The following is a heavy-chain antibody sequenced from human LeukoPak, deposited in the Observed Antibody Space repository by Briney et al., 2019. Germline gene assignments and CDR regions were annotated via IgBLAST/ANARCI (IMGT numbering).Heavy chain of an antibody. V-gene: IGHV3-30-3*01. Sequence: GGSLRLSCAASGFTFGSYAMHWVRQAPGKGLEWVAVISYDGSNKYYADSVKGRFTISRDNSKNTLYLQMNSLRAEDTAVYYCARDGNLGTGTTGYWGQGTLVTVSS. CDR2: ISYDGSNK. CDR3: ARDGNLGTGTTGY. J-gene: IGHJ4*02. D-gene: IGHD1-7*01. CDR1: GFTFGSYA.